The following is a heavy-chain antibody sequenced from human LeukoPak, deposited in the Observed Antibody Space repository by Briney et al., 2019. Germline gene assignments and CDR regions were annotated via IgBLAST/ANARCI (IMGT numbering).Heavy chain of an antibody. Sequence: PGRSLRLSCAASGFTLDDYAMHWVRQAPGKGLEWVSGISWNSVNIGYADSVKGRFTISRDNAKNSLYLQMNSLRAEDMALYYCAKGTMIVVGVGDYFDYWGQGTLVTVSS. D-gene: IGHD3-22*01. CDR2: ISWNSVNI. J-gene: IGHJ4*02. CDR3: AKGTMIVVGVGDYFDY. CDR1: GFTLDDYA. V-gene: IGHV3-9*03.